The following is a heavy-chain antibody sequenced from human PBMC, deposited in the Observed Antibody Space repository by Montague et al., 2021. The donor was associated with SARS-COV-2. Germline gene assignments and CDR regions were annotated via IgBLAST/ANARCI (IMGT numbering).Heavy chain of an antibody. CDR1: GGSFSGYY. D-gene: IGHD3-3*01. CDR2: INHSGST. V-gene: IGHV4-34*01. Sequence: SETLSLTCAVYGGSFSGYYWSWIRQPPGKGLEWIGEINHSGSTNYNPSLKSRVTISMDTSKNQFSLKLSSVTAADTAVYYCARQAFSRITIFGVVISGGWLDPWGQGTLVTVSS. CDR3: ARQAFSRITIFGVVISGGWLDP. J-gene: IGHJ5*02.